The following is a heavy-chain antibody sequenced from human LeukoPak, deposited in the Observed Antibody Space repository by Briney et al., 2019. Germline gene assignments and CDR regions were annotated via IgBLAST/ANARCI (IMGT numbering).Heavy chain of an antibody. CDR2: IYYSGST. V-gene: IGHV4-59*08. CDR3: ARQGGDWFDP. J-gene: IGHJ5*02. D-gene: IGHD3-16*01. CDR1: GGSISSYY. Sequence: KPSETLSLTCTVSGGSISSYYWSWIRQPPGKGLEWIGSIYYSGSTNYNPSLKSRVTISVDTSKNQFSLKLSSVTAADTAVYYCARQGGDWFDPWGQGTLVTVSS.